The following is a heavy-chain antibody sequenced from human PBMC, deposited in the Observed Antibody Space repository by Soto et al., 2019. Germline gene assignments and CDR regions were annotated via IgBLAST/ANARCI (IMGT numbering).Heavy chain of an antibody. D-gene: IGHD2-21*01. CDR1: GFTFTNHG. Sequence: QVQLVESGGGVVQPGRSLTLSCVVSGFTFTNHGMHWVRQALGKGLEWVAVISYDGGNKYYEDSVKGRFTISRDDSKKKVDLQMNSLRAEDTAVYYCASGKKKLFALRYYYGMDVWGQGTTVTVSS. CDR3: ASGKKKLFALRYYYGMDV. V-gene: IGHV3-30*03. J-gene: IGHJ6*02. CDR2: ISYDGGNK.